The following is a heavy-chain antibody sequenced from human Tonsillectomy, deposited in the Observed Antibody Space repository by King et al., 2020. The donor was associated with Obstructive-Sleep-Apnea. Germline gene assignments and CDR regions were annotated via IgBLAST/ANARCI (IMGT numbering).Heavy chain of an antibody. V-gene: IGHV3-30*04. CDR2: ISYHGNNK. CDR1: GFTFSTFA. Sequence: VQLVESGGGVVQPGRSLRLSCAASGFTFSTFAMHWVRQAPGKGLEWVAFISYHGNNKYYADSVKGRFTISRDSSKSTLYLQMNSLGAEDTAVYYCAREAPGDAFDMWGQGTMVTVSS. CDR3: AREAPGDAFDM. J-gene: IGHJ3*02.